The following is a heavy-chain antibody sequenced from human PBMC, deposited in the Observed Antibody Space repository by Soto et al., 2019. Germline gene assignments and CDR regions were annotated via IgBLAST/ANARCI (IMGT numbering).Heavy chain of an antibody. CDR1: GFTFSSYG. Sequence: GGSLRLSCAASGFTFSSYGMHWVRQAPGKGLEWVAVISYDGSNKYYADFVKGRFTISRDNSKNTLYLQMNSLRAEDTAVYYCAKEVDSSGYYYVGGMDVWGQGTTVTVSS. J-gene: IGHJ6*02. V-gene: IGHV3-30*18. D-gene: IGHD3-22*01. CDR3: AKEVDSSGYYYVGGMDV. CDR2: ISYDGSNK.